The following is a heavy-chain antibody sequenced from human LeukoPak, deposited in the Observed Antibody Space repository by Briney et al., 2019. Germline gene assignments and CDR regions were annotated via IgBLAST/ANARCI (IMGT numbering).Heavy chain of an antibody. D-gene: IGHD3-22*01. CDR3: AKDASYFDSSDYLDAFDI. CDR2: IRYDGSNE. CDR1: GLTFRSYG. V-gene: IGHV3-30*02. Sequence: GGSLRLSCAASGLTFRSYGMHWVRQAPGKGLDWVTFIRYDGSNEEYADSVKGRFTVSRDNSKNTLYLQMHSLRPEDTAMYYCAKDASYFDSSDYLDAFDIWGQGTMVTVSS. J-gene: IGHJ3*02.